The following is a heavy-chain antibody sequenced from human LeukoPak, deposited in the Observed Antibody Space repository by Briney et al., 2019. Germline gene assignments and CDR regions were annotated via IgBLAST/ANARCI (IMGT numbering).Heavy chain of an antibody. CDR1: GFTFSSYA. D-gene: IGHD5-12*01. Sequence: GGSLRLSRAASGFTFSSYAMSWARQAPGKGLEWVSAISGSGGSTYYADSVKGRFTISRDNSKNTLYLQMNSLRAEDTAVYYCAKGRHDKVATIPDYWGQGTLVTVSS. J-gene: IGHJ4*02. V-gene: IGHV3-23*01. CDR3: AKGRHDKVATIPDY. CDR2: ISGSGGST.